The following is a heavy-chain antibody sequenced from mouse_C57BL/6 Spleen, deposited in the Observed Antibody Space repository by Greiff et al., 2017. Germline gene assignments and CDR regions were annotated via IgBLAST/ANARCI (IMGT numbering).Heavy chain of an antibody. CDR2: ISSGGDYI. Sequence: EVKLLESGEGLVKPGGSLKLSCAASGFTFSSYAMSWVRQTPEKRLEWVAYISSGGDYIYYADTVKGRFTISRDNARNTLYLQMSSLKSEDTAMYYCTIYSKGYFDYWGQGTTLTVSS. J-gene: IGHJ2*01. CDR3: TIYSKGYFDY. D-gene: IGHD2-5*01. V-gene: IGHV5-9-1*02. CDR1: GFTFSSYA.